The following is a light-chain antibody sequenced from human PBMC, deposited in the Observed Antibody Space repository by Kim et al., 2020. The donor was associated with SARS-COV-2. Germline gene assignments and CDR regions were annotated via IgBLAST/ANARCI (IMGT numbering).Light chain of an antibody. CDR3: QAWDSSTGLV. CDR2: QDS. V-gene: IGLV3-1*01. Sequence: SPGQTASITCSGDKLGDKYACWYQQKPGQSPGLVIYQDSKRPSGIPERFSGSNSGNTATLTISGTQAMDEADYYCQAWDSSTGLVFGGGTQLTVL. CDR1: KLGDKY. J-gene: IGLJ2*01.